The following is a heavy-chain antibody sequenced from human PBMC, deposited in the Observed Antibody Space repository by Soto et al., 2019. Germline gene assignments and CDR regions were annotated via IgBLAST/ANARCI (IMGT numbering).Heavy chain of an antibody. CDR3: STTGGY. D-gene: IGHD2-8*02. J-gene: IGHJ4*02. CDR2: IRRGSSYM. Sequence: PGGSLRLSCAASGFTFSSYSMNWVRQAPGKGLEWVATIRRGSSYMYYVDSVKGRFTISRDRAKNSLYLQMNSLTVEDTALYYCSTTGGYWGQGILVTVSS. CDR1: GFTFSSYS. V-gene: IGHV3-21*04.